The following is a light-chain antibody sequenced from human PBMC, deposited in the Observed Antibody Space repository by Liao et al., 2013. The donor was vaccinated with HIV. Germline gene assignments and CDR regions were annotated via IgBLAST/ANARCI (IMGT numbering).Light chain of an antibody. V-gene: IGLV3-25*03. CDR3: QSADSSGTV. CDR1: ELGYKY. CDR2: QDN. J-gene: IGLJ2*01. Sequence: SDELTQPSSVSVSPGQTASITCSGDELGYKYASWYQQRPGQSPVLVIYQDNMRPSGIPEGFSGSSSGTTVTLTISGVQAEDEADYYCQSADSSGTVFGGGTKLTVL.